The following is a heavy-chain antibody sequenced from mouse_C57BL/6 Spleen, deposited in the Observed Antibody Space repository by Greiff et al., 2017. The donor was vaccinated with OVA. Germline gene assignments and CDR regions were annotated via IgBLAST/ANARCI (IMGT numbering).Heavy chain of an antibody. CDR1: GFTFSDYG. CDR2: ISSGSSTI. Sequence: EVMLVESVGGLVKPGGSLKLSCAASGFTFSDYGMHWVRQAPEKGLEWVAYISSGSSTIYYADTVKGRFTISRDNAKNTLFLQMTSLRSEDTAMYYCARNYGYAMDYWGQGTSVTVSS. CDR3: ARNYGYAMDY. J-gene: IGHJ4*01. D-gene: IGHD1-1*01. V-gene: IGHV5-17*01.